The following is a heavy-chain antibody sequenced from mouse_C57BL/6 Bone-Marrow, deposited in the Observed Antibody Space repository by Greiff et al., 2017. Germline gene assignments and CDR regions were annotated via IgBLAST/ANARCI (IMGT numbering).Heavy chain of an antibody. V-gene: IGHV1-47*01. CDR1: GYTFTTYP. J-gene: IGHJ4*01. CDR3: ASWDYENYAMDD. Sequence: QVQLQQSGAELVKPGASVKMSCKASGYTFTTYPIEWMKQNPGQSLEWIGKFYPYNGDTKYNEKFKGKATLTAEKSSSTVYLELSRLTSDDSAVYYVASWDYENYAMDDWGQGTSVTVSS. CDR2: FYPYNGDT. D-gene: IGHD2-4*01.